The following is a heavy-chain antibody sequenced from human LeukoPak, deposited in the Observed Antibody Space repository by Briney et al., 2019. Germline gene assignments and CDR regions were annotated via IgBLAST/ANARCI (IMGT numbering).Heavy chain of an antibody. D-gene: IGHD3-3*01. J-gene: IGHJ4*02. CDR1: GFTFSSYW. CDR3: ARRNFGVLNDY. V-gene: IGHV3-7*01. CDR2: IKQDGSEK. Sequence: GGALRLSCAASGFTFSSYWMSWVRQAPGKGLEWGANIKQDGSEKYYVDSVKGRFTISRDNAKNSLYLQMNSLRAEDTAVYYCARRNFGVLNDYWGQGTLVTVSS.